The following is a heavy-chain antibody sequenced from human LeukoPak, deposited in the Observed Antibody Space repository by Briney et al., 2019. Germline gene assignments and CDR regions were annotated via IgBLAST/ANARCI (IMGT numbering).Heavy chain of an antibody. CDR1: GGTFSNYD. D-gene: IGHD3-22*01. J-gene: IGHJ4*02. Sequence: ASVKVSCKASGGTFSNYDISWVRQAPGQGLEWMGWISAYNGYTNYAQKLQGRVTMTTDTSTTTAYMELRSLRSDDTAVYYCARVAQHRYYYDSSDYRYYFDYWGQGTLVTVSS. CDR3: ARVAQHRYYYDSSDYRYYFDY. CDR2: ISAYNGYT. V-gene: IGHV1-18*01.